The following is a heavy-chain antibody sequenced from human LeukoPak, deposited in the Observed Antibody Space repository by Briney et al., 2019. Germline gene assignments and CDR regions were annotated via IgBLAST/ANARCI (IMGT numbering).Heavy chain of an antibody. J-gene: IGHJ4*02. CDR1: GYTFTGYY. V-gene: IGHV1-2*02. CDR3: VRYYDFGSD. D-gene: IGHD3-3*01. CDR2: INPNSCGT. Sequence: ASVTVSCKASGYTFTGYYMRGVRQAPGQGLDWMGWINPNSCGTNYAQKFQGRVTITRDTSISPAYMELSRLRSDDTAVYYCVRYYDFGSDWGQGTLVTVSS.